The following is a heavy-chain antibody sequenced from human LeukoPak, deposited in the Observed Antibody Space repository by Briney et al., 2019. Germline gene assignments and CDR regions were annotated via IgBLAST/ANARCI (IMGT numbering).Heavy chain of an antibody. Sequence: ASVKVSCKASGYTFTSYYMHWVRQAPGQGLEWMGIINPSGGSTSYAQKFQGRVTMTRDTSTSTVYMELNSLRAEDTALYYCAKVKHYDILTGCFDYWGQGTLVTVSS. CDR3: AKVKHYDILTGCFDY. CDR1: GYTFTSYY. D-gene: IGHD3-9*01. V-gene: IGHV1-46*01. J-gene: IGHJ4*02. CDR2: INPSGGST.